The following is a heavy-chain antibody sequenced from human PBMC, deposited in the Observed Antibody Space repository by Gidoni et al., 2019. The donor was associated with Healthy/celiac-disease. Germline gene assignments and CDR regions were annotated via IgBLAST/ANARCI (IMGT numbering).Heavy chain of an antibody. CDR1: GGTFSSYA. Sequence: QVQLVQSGAEVKKPGSSVKVSCKASGGTFSSYAIRWVRQAPGQGLEWMGGIIPIFGTANYAQKVQGRVTITADESTSTAYMELSSLRSEDTAVYYCARWDIVVVPAAISSVFYYGMDVWGQGTTVTVSS. CDR3: ARWDIVVVPAAISSVFYYGMDV. D-gene: IGHD2-2*01. J-gene: IGHJ6*02. V-gene: IGHV1-69*01. CDR2: IIPIFGTA.